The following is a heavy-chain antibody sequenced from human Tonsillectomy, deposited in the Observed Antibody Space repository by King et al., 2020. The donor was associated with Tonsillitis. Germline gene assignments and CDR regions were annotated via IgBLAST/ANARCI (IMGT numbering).Heavy chain of an antibody. CDR2: ISYDGSNK. D-gene: IGHD5-18*01. V-gene: IGHV3-30-3*01. Sequence: VQLVESGGGVVQPGRSLRLSCAASGFTFSSYAMHWVRQAPGKGLEWVAVISYDGSNKYYADSVKGRFTISRDNSKNTRYLQMNSLRAEDTAVYYCARDSEHVDTAMVLDYWGQGTLVTVSS. J-gene: IGHJ4*02. CDR3: ARDSEHVDTAMVLDY. CDR1: GFTFSSYA.